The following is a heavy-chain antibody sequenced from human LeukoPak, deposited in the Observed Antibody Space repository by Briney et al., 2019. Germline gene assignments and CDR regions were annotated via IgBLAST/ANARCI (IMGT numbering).Heavy chain of an antibody. CDR3: ARDRGSGYDSSGPFDY. CDR1: GYTFTGHY. J-gene: IGHJ4*02. V-gene: IGHV1-2*02. D-gene: IGHD3-22*01. Sequence: ASVKVSCKASGYTFTGHYMHWVRQAPGQGLEWMGWINPNSGGTNYAQKFQGRVTMTRDTSISTAYMELSSLRSEDTAVYYCARDRGSGYDSSGPFDYWGQGTLVTVSS. CDR2: INPNSGGT.